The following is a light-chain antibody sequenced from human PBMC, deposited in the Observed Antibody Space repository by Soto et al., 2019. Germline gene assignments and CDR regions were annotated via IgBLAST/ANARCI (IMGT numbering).Light chain of an antibody. CDR2: DVS. V-gene: IGLV2-14*01. Sequence: QSALTQPASVSGSPGQSITISCTGTSSDVGGYNYVSWYQQHPGKAPKLMIYDVSNRPSGVSNRFSGSKSGNTASLTISGIQAEDEANYYCSSYTSSSTVLFGGGTKVTVL. J-gene: IGLJ2*01. CDR3: SSYTSSSTVL. CDR1: SSDVGGYNY.